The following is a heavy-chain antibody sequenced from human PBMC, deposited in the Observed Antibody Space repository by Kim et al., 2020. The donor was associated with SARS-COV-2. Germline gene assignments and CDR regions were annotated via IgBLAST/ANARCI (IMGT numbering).Heavy chain of an antibody. CDR3: ARGDVTTYYYYYGMDV. CDR1: GGSISSSNW. CDR2: IYHSGST. V-gene: IGHV4-4*02. Sequence: SETLSLTCAVSGGSISSSNWWSWVRQPPGKGLEWIGEIYHSGSTNYNPSLKSRVTISVDKSKNQFSLKLSSVTAADTAVYYCARGDVTTYYYYYGMDVWGQGTTVTVSS. D-gene: IGHD4-17*01. J-gene: IGHJ6*02.